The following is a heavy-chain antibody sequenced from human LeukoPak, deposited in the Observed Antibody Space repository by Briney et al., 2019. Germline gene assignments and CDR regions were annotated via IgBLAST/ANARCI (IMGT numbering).Heavy chain of an antibody. CDR3: VPLGGLGYYQYGMDV. D-gene: IGHD3/OR15-3a*01. V-gene: IGHV3-23*01. CDR2: IGGSGGDT. Sequence: GGSLRLSCVDLGGRCSTKEKSWVRQAPGKGLEWVSGIGGSGGDTFYADSVRGRFTVSRDNSKNTLFLQIDSLRTEDTAVYYCVPLGGLGYYQYGMDVWGRGTTVTVSS. CDR1: GGRCSTKE. J-gene: IGHJ6*02.